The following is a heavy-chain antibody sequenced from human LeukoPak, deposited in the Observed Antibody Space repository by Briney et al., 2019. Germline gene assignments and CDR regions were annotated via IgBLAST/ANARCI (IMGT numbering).Heavy chain of an antibody. J-gene: IGHJ4*02. Sequence: PGGSLRLSCAASGFTFDDYGMNWVRQAPGKGLEWVAGINWNGDSTGYAESVRGRFTISRDNAKNSLYLQMNSLRAEDTAVYYCARAPYNWNFANDYWGQGTLVTVSS. V-gene: IGHV3-20*04. CDR3: ARAPYNWNFANDY. D-gene: IGHD1-7*01. CDR1: GFTFDDYG. CDR2: INWNGDST.